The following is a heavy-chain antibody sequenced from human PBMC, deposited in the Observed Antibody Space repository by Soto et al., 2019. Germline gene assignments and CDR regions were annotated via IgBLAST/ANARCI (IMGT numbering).Heavy chain of an antibody. Sequence: SETLSLTCTVSGGSISSYYWSWIRQPPGKGLEWIGYIYYSGSTNYNPSLKSRVTISVDTSKNQFSLKLSSVTAADTAVYYCARDLITGTSQRGFDPWGQGTLVTVSS. D-gene: IGHD1-7*01. CDR2: IYYSGST. V-gene: IGHV4-59*01. CDR1: GGSISSYY. CDR3: ARDLITGTSQRGFDP. J-gene: IGHJ5*02.